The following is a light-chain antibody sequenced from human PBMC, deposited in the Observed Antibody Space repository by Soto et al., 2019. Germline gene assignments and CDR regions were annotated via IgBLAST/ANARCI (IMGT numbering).Light chain of an antibody. Sequence: TQSPSALSASVGDRATITCRASQSVSSSFLAWYQQKPGQAPRLLIYGASSRATGIPDRFSGGGSGTDFTLTISRLEPEDFAVYYCQQFSSYPLTFGGGTKVDIK. CDR2: GAS. CDR1: QSVSSSF. J-gene: IGKJ4*01. V-gene: IGKV3-20*01. CDR3: QQFSSYPLT.